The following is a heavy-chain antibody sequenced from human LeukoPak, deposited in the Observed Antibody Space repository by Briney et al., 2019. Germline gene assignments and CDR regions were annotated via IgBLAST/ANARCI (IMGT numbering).Heavy chain of an antibody. D-gene: IGHD6-13*01. CDR3: ARRRGYSSSWYGY. CDR2: INHSGST. CDR1: GGSFSGYY. Sequence: SETLSLTCAVYGGSFSGYYWSWIRQPPGKGLEWIGEINHSGSTNYNPSLKSRVTISVDTSKNQFSLKLSSVAAADTAVYYCARRRGYSSSWYGYWGQGTLVTVSS. V-gene: IGHV4-34*01. J-gene: IGHJ4*02.